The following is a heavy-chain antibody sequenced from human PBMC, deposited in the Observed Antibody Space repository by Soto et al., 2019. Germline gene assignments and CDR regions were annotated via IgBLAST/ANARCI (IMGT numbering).Heavy chain of an antibody. J-gene: IGHJ6*02. V-gene: IGHV4-39*01. CDR1: GGSISSSIYY. CDR2: IFYSGST. CDR3: ARLFDGMDV. Sequence: KTSETLSLTCTVSGGSISSSIYYWGWIRQPPGKGLEWIGSIFYSGSTYYNPSLKSRVTISVDTSKNQFSLKLSSVTATDTAVFYCARLFDGMDVWGRGTAVTVSS.